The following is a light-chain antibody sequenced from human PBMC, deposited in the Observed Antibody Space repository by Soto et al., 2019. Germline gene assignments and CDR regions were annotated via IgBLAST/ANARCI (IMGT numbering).Light chain of an antibody. Sequence: EIVLTQSPATLSLSPGERATPSCSSSQSVSSYLAWYQQKPGQAPRLLIYDASNRATGIPARFSGSGSGTDFTLTISSLEPEDFAVYYCQQRSNWPQITFGQGTRLEIK. CDR3: QQRSNWPQIT. J-gene: IGKJ5*01. V-gene: IGKV3-11*01. CDR1: QSVSSY. CDR2: DAS.